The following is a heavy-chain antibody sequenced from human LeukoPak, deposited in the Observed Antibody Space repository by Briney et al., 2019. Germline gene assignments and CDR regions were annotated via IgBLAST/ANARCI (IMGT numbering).Heavy chain of an antibody. CDR2: IYSDGTI. V-gene: IGHV4-4*07. Sequence: SETLSLTCTVSGGSISRYYWSWIRQPAGKGLEWIGRIYSDGTITYNPSLQSRLTMSIDTSKNQFSLKLSSVTAADTAVYYCAREVAVAGSGYYFDYWGQGTLVTVSS. D-gene: IGHD6-19*01. J-gene: IGHJ4*02. CDR1: GGSISRYY. CDR3: AREVAVAGSGYYFDY.